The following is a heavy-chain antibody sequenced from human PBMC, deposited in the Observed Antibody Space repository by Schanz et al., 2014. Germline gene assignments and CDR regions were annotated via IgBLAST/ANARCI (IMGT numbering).Heavy chain of an antibody. D-gene: IGHD3-16*01. Sequence: QVQLVQSGAEVKKPGASVKVSCKTSGYTFTDYPINWVRQAPGRRLEWMGWINAGTGNTEYSQKFQGRVTITRDTLASTAYMELRSLRSDDTAHYYCVRVPSRDVSFDLWGRGTLVTVSS. CDR3: VRVPSRDVSFDL. CDR1: GYTFTDYP. V-gene: IGHV1-3*01. J-gene: IGHJ2*01. CDR2: INAGTGNT.